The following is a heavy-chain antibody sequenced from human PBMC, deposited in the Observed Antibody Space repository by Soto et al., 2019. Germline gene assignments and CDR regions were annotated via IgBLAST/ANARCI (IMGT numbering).Heavy chain of an antibody. CDR3: ARPDTVRGVSY. V-gene: IGHV3-66*01. D-gene: IGHD3-10*01. Sequence: EVQLVESGGGLVQPGGSLRLSCVVSGFTVSNNYMIWVRQAPGKGLEWVSVIYSGGSTSYINSVKGRFTISRDNSKNTLYLQMNSLRAEDTAVYYCARPDTVRGVSYWGQGTLVTVSS. CDR1: GFTVSNNY. J-gene: IGHJ4*02. CDR2: IYSGGST.